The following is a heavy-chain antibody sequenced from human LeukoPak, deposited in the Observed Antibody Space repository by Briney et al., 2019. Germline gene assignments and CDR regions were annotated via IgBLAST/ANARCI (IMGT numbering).Heavy chain of an antibody. CDR2: IWSDGTHK. CDR1: GFTFNTYG. CDR3: AKSNSESQTTVGN. J-gene: IGHJ4*02. Sequence: GRSLRLSCAASGFTFNTYGMHWVRQAPGKGLEWVAVIWSDGTHKYYSDSVKGRFTISRDNSKDTLYLEMNSLRVEDTAVYYCAKSNSESQTTVGNWGQGTLVTVSS. V-gene: IGHV3-33*06. D-gene: IGHD1-26*01.